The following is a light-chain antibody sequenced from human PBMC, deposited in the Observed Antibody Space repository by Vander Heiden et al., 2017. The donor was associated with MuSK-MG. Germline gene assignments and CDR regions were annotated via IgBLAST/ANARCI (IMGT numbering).Light chain of an antibody. V-gene: IGKV1-27*01. J-gene: IGKJ1*01. CDR3: QKYNSAPWT. Sequence: DIQMTQSPSSLPVSVGDRVTTTCRASQGINNYLAWYQQKPGKLPKLLIYSASTLQSGVPSRFSGSGSGTDFTLTIGSLQPEDVATYYCQKYNSAPWTFGQGTKVEIK. CDR2: SAS. CDR1: QGINNY.